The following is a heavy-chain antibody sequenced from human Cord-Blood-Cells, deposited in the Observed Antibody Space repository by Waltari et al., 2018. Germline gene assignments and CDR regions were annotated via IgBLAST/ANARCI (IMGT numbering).Heavy chain of an antibody. CDR3: ASGGAYYGMLAGYYY. Sequence: QVQLQQWGAGLLKPSETLSLTCAVYGGSFSGYYWRWIRQPPGKGLEWIGEIKHSGSTNYNPSRKSRVTISVDTSKNQFSLKLSSVTAADTAVYYWASGGAYYGMLAGYYYWGQGTLVTVSS. CDR2: IKHSGST. J-gene: IGHJ4*02. CDR1: GGSFSGYY. V-gene: IGHV4-34*01. D-gene: IGHD3-9*01.